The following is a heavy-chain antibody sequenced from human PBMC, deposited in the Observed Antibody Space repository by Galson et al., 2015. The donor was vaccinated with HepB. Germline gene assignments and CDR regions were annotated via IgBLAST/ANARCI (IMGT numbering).Heavy chain of an antibody. Sequence: SLRLSCAASGFTFSDYYMSWIRQAPGKGLEWVSYISSSGSTIYYADSVKGRFTITRDNAKNSLYLQMNSLRAEDTAVYYCARGRRDGYSLEFDYWGQGTLVTVSS. CDR2: ISSSGSTI. CDR1: GFTFSDYY. J-gene: IGHJ4*02. D-gene: IGHD5-24*01. V-gene: IGHV3-11*01. CDR3: ARGRRDGYSLEFDY.